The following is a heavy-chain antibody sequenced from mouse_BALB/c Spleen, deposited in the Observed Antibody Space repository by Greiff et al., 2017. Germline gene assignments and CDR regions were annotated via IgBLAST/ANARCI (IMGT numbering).Heavy chain of an antibody. CDR1: GDSITSGY. Sequence: EVKVVESGPSLVKPSQTLSLTCSVTGDSITSGYWNWIRKFPGYKLEYMGYISYSGSTYYNPSLKSRISITRDTSKNQYYLQLNSVTTEDTATYYCARFGKGFMDYWGQGTSVTVSS. CDR2: ISYSGST. CDR3: ARFGKGFMDY. D-gene: IGHD2-1*01. J-gene: IGHJ4*01. V-gene: IGHV3-8*02.